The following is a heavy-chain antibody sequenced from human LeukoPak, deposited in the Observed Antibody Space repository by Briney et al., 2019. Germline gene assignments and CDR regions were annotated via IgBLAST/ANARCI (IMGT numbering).Heavy chain of an antibody. V-gene: IGHV4-61*01. J-gene: IGHJ4*02. D-gene: IGHD3-16*01. CDR1: GGSVSSGTYY. CDR2: IYYSGST. CDR3: ATGRDLGAFDY. Sequence: PSETLSLTCTVSGGSVSSGTYYWSRIRQPPGKGLEWIGYIYYSGSTNYNPSLKSRVTISVDTSKNQFSLKLSSVTAADTAVYYCATGRDLGAFDYWGQGTLVTVSS.